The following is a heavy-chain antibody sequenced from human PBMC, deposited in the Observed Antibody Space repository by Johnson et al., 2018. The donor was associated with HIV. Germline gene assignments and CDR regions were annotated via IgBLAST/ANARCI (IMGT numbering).Heavy chain of an antibody. CDR1: GFTFSSYG. Sequence: QVQLVESGGGVVQPGRSLRLSCVASGFTFSSYGMHWVRQAPGKGLEWGTIISYDGSNKYYADSVKGRFTTSRDNSKNTLYLQMSSLRTEDTAVYYCAKERQLVRAFDIWGQGTMVTVSS. J-gene: IGHJ3*02. CDR3: AKERQLVRAFDI. CDR2: ISYDGSNK. D-gene: IGHD6-6*01. V-gene: IGHV3-30*18.